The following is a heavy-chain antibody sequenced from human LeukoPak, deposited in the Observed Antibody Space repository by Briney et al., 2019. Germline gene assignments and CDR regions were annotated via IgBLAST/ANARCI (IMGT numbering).Heavy chain of an antibody. CDR1: GFTFSSYN. Sequence: TGGSLRLSCAASGFTFSSYNMNWVRQAPGKGLEWVSAISGSGGSTYYADSVKGRFTISRDNSKNTLYLQMNSLRAEDTAVYYCAKDGSGGNDFWSGYYRVKHYYYYGMDVWGQGTTVTVSS. CDR2: ISGSGGST. V-gene: IGHV3-23*01. D-gene: IGHD3-3*01. CDR3: AKDGSGGNDFWSGYYRVKHYYYYGMDV. J-gene: IGHJ6*02.